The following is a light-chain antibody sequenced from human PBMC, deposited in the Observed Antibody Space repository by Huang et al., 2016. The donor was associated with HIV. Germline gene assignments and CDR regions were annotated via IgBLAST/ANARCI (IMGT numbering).Light chain of an antibody. CDR1: QSISSN. CDR3: QQYNNRYT. V-gene: IGKV3-15*01. Sequence: IVMTQSPATLSVSPGERATLSCRASQSISSNLEWYQQKPVQAPRSLIYGASTRATGSPARFSGSGSVTEFTLTISSLQSEDFAVYYCQQYNNRYTFGQGTKLEIK. CDR2: GAS. J-gene: IGKJ2*01.